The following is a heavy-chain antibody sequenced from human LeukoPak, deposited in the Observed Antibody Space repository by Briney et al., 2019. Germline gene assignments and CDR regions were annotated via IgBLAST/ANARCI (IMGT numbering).Heavy chain of an antibody. J-gene: IGHJ5*02. CDR1: GGSISSYY. CDR3: ARDLVNGDYNWFDP. Sequence: SSETLSLTCTVSGGSISSYYWSWIRQPAGKGLEWIGRIYTSGSTNYNPSLKSRVTMSVDTSKNQFSLKLSSVTAADTAVYYCARDLVNGDYNWFDPWGQGTLVTVSS. CDR2: IYTSGST. D-gene: IGHD2-21*01. V-gene: IGHV4-4*07.